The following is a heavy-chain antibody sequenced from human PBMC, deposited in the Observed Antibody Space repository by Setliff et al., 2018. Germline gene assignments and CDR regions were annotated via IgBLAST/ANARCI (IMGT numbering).Heavy chain of an antibody. Sequence: GASVKVSCKASGYTFTSYAMHWVRQAPGQRLEWMGWINAGNGNTKYSQKFQGRVTMTRNTSISTAYMELSSLRSEDTAVYYCARVTIAVAGYFDFWGQGTLVTVSS. CDR2: INAGNGNT. J-gene: IGHJ4*02. CDR3: ARVTIAVAGYFDF. CDR1: GYTFTSYA. D-gene: IGHD6-19*01. V-gene: IGHV1-3*01.